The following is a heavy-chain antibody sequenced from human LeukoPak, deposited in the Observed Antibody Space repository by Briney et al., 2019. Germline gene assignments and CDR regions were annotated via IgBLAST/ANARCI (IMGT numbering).Heavy chain of an antibody. CDR1: GGSISSYY. D-gene: IGHD2-15*01. V-gene: IGHV4-59*12. CDR2: IYYSGST. Sequence: SETLSLTCTVSGGSISSYYWSWIRQPPGKGLEWIGYIYYSGSTNYNPSLKSRVTISVDTSKNQFSLKLSSVTAADTAVYYCARGSVVVAATGAFDIWGQGTMVTVSS. J-gene: IGHJ3*02. CDR3: ARGSVVVAATGAFDI.